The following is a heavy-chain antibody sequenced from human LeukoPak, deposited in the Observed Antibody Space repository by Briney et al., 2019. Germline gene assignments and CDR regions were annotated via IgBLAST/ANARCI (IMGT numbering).Heavy chain of an antibody. CDR2: INPEKRDT. J-gene: IGHJ4*02. D-gene: IGHD5-12*01. CDR1: GYTFTGYA. Sequence: ASVKVSCKASGYTFTGYAIHWVRQAPAQGLEWMRWINPEKRDTGYAHKFQGRVTMTSDTSISTAYMELSSLRSDDTAVYYCAKKVRGPSHPLDFWGQGTLVTVSS. CDR3: AKKVRGPSHPLDF. V-gene: IGHV1-2*02.